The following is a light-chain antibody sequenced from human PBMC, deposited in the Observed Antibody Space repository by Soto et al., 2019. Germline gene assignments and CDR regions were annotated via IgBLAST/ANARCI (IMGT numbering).Light chain of an antibody. CDR3: QQRSNWPPIT. J-gene: IGKJ5*01. V-gene: IGKV3-11*01. Sequence: EIAFTQAPATLVLPPGERASLSCRASQSVSSYLAWYQQKPGQAPRLLIYDASNRATGIPARFSGSGSGTDFTLTISSLEPEDFAVYYCQQRSNWPPITVGQGTRLEIK. CDR2: DAS. CDR1: QSVSSY.